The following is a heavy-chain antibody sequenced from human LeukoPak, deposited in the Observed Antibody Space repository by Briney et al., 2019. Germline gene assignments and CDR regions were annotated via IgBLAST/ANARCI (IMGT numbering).Heavy chain of an antibody. V-gene: IGHV5-51*01. J-gene: IGHJ6*04. Sequence: GESLKISCKGSGYSFTSYWIGWVRQMPEKGLEWMGIIYPGDSDTRYSPSFQGQVTISADKSISTAYLQWSSLKASDTAMYYCARLLLWFGELPYGMDVWGKGTTVTVSS. CDR3: ARLLLWFGELPYGMDV. CDR2: IYPGDSDT. CDR1: GYSFTSYW. D-gene: IGHD3-10*01.